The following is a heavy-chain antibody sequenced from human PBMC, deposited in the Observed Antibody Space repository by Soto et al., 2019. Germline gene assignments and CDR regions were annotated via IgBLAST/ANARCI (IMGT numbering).Heavy chain of an antibody. CDR2: ISSSSSTI. J-gene: IGHJ4*02. V-gene: IGHV3-48*01. Sequence: EVPLVESGGGLVQPGGSLRLSCAASGFTFSSYSMNWVRQAPGKGLEWVSYISSSSSTIYYADSVKGRFTISRDNAKSSLYGQMNSLRAEDTAVYYCERDSPPIDYWGQGTLVTVSS. CDR3: ERDSPPIDY. CDR1: GFTFSSYS.